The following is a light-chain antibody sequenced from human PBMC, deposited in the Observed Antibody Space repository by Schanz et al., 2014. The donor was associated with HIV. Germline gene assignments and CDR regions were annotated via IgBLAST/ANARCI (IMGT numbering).Light chain of an antibody. CDR3: QHYNSYPLT. V-gene: IGKV1-5*03. CDR1: QSISSY. J-gene: IGKJ2*01. CDR2: EAS. Sequence: DIQMTQSPSSVSASVGDRVTITCRASQSISSYLNWYQQKPGKAPKLLIYEASNLESGVPSRFSGSASGTEFILTIGSLQPDDFATYYCQHYNSYPLTFGQGTKLEIK.